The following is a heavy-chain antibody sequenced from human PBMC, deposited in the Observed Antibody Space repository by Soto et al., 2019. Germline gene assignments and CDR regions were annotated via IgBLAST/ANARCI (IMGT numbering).Heavy chain of an antibody. CDR1: GDSISSRSYY. CDR3: AIQRNSVVPQAYFDL. D-gene: IGHD2-21*01. Sequence: SETLSLTCTVTGDSISSRSYYWGWTRQPPGTGLEWIGSIYYSGSSYNTPSLRSRVSMDIYTPKSQFSLKLKSVTAADTSLYFCAIQRNSVVPQAYFDLWGPGSLVTVSS. V-gene: IGHV4-39*01. J-gene: IGHJ4*03. CDR2: IYYSGSS.